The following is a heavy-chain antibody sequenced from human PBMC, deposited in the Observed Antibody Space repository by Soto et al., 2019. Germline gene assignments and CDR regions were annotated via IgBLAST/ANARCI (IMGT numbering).Heavy chain of an antibody. CDR1: GDTVSSNDAV. CDR2: TYYRSKWYN. J-gene: IGHJ4*02. CDR3: ARENTMVPRAINPLDF. D-gene: IGHD3-10*01. V-gene: IGHV6-1*01. Sequence: SQTLSLTCAISGDTVSSNDAVWNWIRQSPSRGLEWLGRTYYRSKWYNDYAASVKSRITINPDTSKNQFSLQLSSVTPEDTAVYYCARENTMVPRAINPLDFWGLGTLVTVS.